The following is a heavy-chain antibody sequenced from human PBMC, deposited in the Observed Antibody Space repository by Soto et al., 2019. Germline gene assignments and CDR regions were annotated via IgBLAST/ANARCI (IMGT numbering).Heavy chain of an antibody. V-gene: IGHV3-15*01. CDR3: RTQWLD. CDR2: IKSKTDGGTT. D-gene: IGHD6-19*01. Sequence: EVQLVESGGGLVKPGGSRRLSCAASGFTVSTAWMSWVRQAPGKGLEWVGRIKSKTDGGTTDYAAPVKGRFTISRDESTKTVSLQMNSLKAEDTAVYYCRTQWLDWGQGTLVTVSS. J-gene: IGHJ4*02. CDR1: GFTVSTAW.